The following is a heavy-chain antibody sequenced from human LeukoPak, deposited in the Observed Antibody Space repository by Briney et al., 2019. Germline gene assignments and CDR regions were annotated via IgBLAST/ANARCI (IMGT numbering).Heavy chain of an antibody. J-gene: IGHJ3*02. CDR2: ISWNSGSI. D-gene: IGHD3-3*01. CDR1: GFTFDDYA. Sequence: PGGSLRLSCAASGFTFDDYAMHWVRQAPGKGLEWVSGISWNSGSIGYADSVKGRSTISRDNAKNSLYLQMNSLRAEDTALYYCAKGLVIDAFDIWGQGTMVTVSS. V-gene: IGHV3-9*01. CDR3: AKGLVIDAFDI.